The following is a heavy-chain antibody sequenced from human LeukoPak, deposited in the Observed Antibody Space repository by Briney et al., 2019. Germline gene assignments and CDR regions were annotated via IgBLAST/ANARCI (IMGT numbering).Heavy chain of an antibody. Sequence: PSETLSLTCTVSGGSISSGSYYWSWIRQPAGKGLEWIGRIYTSGSTNCNPSLKSRVTISVNTSKNQFSLKLSSVTAADTAVYYCARASPPFGELPDYWGQGTLVTVSS. CDR1: GGSISSGSYY. D-gene: IGHD3-10*01. J-gene: IGHJ4*02. CDR3: ARASPPFGELPDY. CDR2: IYTSGST. V-gene: IGHV4-61*02.